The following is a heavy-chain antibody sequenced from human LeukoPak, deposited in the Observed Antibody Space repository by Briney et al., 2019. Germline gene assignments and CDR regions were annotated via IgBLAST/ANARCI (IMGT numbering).Heavy chain of an antibody. CDR3: ARDFGYYGSGSYYWFDP. D-gene: IGHD3-10*01. J-gene: IGHJ5*02. V-gene: IGHV1-18*04. Sequence: ASVKVSCKASGYTLTSYGISWVRQAPGQGLEWMGWISAYNGNTNYAQKLQGRVTMTTDTSTSTAYMELRSLRSDDTAVYYCARDFGYYGSGSYYWFDPWGQGTLVTVSS. CDR1: GYTLTSYG. CDR2: ISAYNGNT.